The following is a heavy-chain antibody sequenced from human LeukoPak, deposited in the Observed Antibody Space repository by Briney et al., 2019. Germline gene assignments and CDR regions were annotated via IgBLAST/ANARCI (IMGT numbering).Heavy chain of an antibody. Sequence: GGSLRLSCATSGFAFSSYSMIWVRQAPGKGLEWVALIRSNSNSIYYADSVRGRFTISRDNAKNSLYLQMNSLRAEDTAVYYCARDGGYGEYTVDYWGQGTLVTVSS. CDR1: GFAFSSYS. CDR3: ARDGGYGEYTVDY. J-gene: IGHJ4*02. D-gene: IGHD4-17*01. CDR2: IRSNSNSI. V-gene: IGHV3-48*01.